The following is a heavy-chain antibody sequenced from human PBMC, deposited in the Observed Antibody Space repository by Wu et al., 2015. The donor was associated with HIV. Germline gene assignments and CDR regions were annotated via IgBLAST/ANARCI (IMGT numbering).Heavy chain of an antibody. CDR1: GYTFTGYY. Sequence: QVQLVQSGAEVKKPGASVKVSCKASGYTFTGYYMHWVRQAPGQGLEWMGWINPNSGGTNYAQKFQGRVTMTRDTSISTAYMELSRLRSDDTAVYYCARGGVVVPAAIGNYYYYYYMDVWGKGPRVTGLL. J-gene: IGHJ6*03. CDR3: ARGGVVVPAAIGNYYYYYYMDV. CDR2: INPNSGGT. D-gene: IGHD2-2*02. V-gene: IGHV1-2*02.